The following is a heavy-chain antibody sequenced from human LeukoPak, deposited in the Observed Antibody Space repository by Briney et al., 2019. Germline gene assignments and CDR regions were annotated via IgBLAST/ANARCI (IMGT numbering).Heavy chain of an antibody. CDR1: RGSISSYY. D-gene: IGHD3-3*01. J-gene: IGHJ4*02. CDR3: ARGRITIFGVVIPHSDN. CDR2: IDNSGNT. Sequence: SETLSLTCTVSRGSISSYYWSWIRQPPGKGLEWIGYIDNSGNTNSNPSLKSRVTMSVDTSKNQFSLKLSSVIAADTAVYYCARGRITIFGVVIPHSDNWGQGTLVTVSS. V-gene: IGHV4-59*01.